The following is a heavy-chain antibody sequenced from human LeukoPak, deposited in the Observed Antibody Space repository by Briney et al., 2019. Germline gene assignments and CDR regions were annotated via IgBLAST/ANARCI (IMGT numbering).Heavy chain of an antibody. CDR3: ARIPRSGTHRRSTFDY. CDR1: VAPSAVVVTT. V-gene: IGHV4-39*07. J-gene: IGHJ4*02. CDR2: SSGNT. D-gene: IGHD1-26*01. Sequence: SETLPSPALSLVAPSAVVVTTGPGSASPQGRGWSGLGVSSGNTYYNPSLTSRVTISIDKSKNHFSLKLNSVTAADTAVYYCARIPRSGTHRRSTFDYWGQGTLVTVSS.